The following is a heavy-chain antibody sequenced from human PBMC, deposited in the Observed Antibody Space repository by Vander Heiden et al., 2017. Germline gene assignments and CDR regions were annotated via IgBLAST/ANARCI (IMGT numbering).Heavy chain of an antibody. CDR3: ARSGGWDYFDH. V-gene: IGHV4-31*03. CDR1: GGSIRRGGYY. Sequence: HVHLQASGQGLVKPPPTLSLTCSVSGGSIRRGGYYWNWIRQHPGKGLEWIGSIFESGKTYYSTSLKNRMSISLDTSESQFSLKLTSLTAADTAVYYCARSGGWDYFDHWGQGTLVIVSS. CDR2: IFESGKT. J-gene: IGHJ4*02. D-gene: IGHD3-16*01.